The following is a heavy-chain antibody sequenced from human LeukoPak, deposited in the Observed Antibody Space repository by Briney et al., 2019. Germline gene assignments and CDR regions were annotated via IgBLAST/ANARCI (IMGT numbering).Heavy chain of an antibody. J-gene: IGHJ2*01. Sequence: GESLKISCKASGYSFTSYWIVWVRQMPGKGLEWMGIIYPRDSETRYSPSFQGQVTISADKSINTAYLQWSSLKASDTAMYYCARIVVVTTTGSGWYFDLWGRASLVTVSS. D-gene: IGHD3-22*01. CDR3: ARIVVVTTTGSGWYFDL. V-gene: IGHV5-51*01. CDR2: IYPRDSET. CDR1: GYSFTSYW.